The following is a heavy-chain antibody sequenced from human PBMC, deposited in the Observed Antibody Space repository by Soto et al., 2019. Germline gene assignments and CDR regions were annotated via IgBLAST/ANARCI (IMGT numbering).Heavy chain of an antibody. D-gene: IGHD5-12*01. J-gene: IGHJ4*02. CDR2: INHSGST. Sequence: SETLSLTCAVYGGSFSGYYWSWIRQPPGRGLEWIGEINHSGSTNYNPSLKSRVTISVDTSKNQFSLKLSSVTAADTAVYYCARGGLRRWLQNSRGYYFDYWGQGTLVTVSS. V-gene: IGHV4-34*01. CDR3: ARGGLRRWLQNSRGYYFDY. CDR1: GGSFSGYY.